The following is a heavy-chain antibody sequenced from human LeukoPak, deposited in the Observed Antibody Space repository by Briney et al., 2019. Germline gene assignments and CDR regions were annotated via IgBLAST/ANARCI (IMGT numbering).Heavy chain of an antibody. D-gene: IGHD2-15*01. CDR1: GGSISSSSYY. V-gene: IGHV4-39*01. CDR2: IYYSGST. J-gene: IGHJ4*02. CDR3: ARTIAGGYCSGGSCFYDY. Sequence: SETLSLTCTVSGGSISSSSYYWGWIRQPPGKGLEWIGRIYYSGSTYYNPSLKSRVTISVDTSKNQFSLKLSSVTAADTAVYYCARTIAGGYCSGGSCFYDYWGQGTLVTVSS.